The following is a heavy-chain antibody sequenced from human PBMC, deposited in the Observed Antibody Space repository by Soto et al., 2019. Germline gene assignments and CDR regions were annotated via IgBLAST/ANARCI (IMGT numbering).Heavy chain of an antibody. D-gene: IGHD2-2*01. CDR1: GFTVSSNY. J-gene: IGHJ3*02. CDR3: ARYPVYCSSTSCYAGFDI. Sequence: GGSLRLSCAASGFTVSSNYMSWVRQAPGKGLEWVSVIYSGGSTYYADSVKGRFTISRDNSKNTLYLQMNSLRAEDTAVYYCARYPVYCSSTSCYAGFDIWGQGTMVTVSS. V-gene: IGHV3-66*01. CDR2: IYSGGST.